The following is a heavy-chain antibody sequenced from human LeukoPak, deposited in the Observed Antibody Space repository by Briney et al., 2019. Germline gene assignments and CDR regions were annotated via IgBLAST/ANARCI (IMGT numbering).Heavy chain of an antibody. CDR1: GFTFNSYA. D-gene: IGHD4-17*01. CDR3: AKDRGVRSDI. CDR2: MSGSGGST. Sequence: GGSLRLSCAASGFTFNSYAMSWVRQAPGKGLEGVSAMSGSGGSTYYADSVKGRFTIARDNAKNTLYLQLNSLRAEDTAVYYCAKDRGVRSDIWGQGTMVTVSS. J-gene: IGHJ3*02. V-gene: IGHV3-23*01.